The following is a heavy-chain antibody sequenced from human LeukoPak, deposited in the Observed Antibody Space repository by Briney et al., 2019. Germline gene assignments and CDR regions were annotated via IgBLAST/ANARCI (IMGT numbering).Heavy chain of an antibody. V-gene: IGHV3-74*01. Sequence: GGSLRLSCAAPGFTFSSYWMHWVRQTPGEGLVWVSRIDPDDSGSTYADSVKGRFTISRDNAKNTLWLQMNSLRADDTAVYYCAGVRAGGNRAFDVWGQGTVVAVSS. J-gene: IGHJ3*01. CDR2: IDPDDSGS. CDR1: GFTFSSYW. D-gene: IGHD4-23*01. CDR3: AGVRAGGNRAFDV.